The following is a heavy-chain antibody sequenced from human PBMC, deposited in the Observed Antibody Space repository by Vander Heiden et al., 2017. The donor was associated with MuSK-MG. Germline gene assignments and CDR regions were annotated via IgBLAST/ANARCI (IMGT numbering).Heavy chain of an antibody. CDR2: INHSGST. Sequence: QVQLQQWGAGLLKPSETLSLTCAVYGGSFSDYYWTWIRQPPGKGLEWIGEINHSGSTNYNPSLKSRVTISVDTSKNQFSLNLSSVTAADTAVYYCAGSMVVTAIRIFDYWGQGTLVTVSS. J-gene: IGHJ4*02. V-gene: IGHV4-34*01. CDR3: AGSMVVTAIRIFDY. CDR1: GGSFSDYY. D-gene: IGHD2-21*02.